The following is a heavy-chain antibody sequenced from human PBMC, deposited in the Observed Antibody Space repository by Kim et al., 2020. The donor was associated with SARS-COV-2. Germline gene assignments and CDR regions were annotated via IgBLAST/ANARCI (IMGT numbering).Heavy chain of an antibody. Sequence: GGSLRLSCAASGFTFDDYAMHWVRQAPGKGLEWVSGISWNSGSIGYADSVKGRFTISRDNAKNSLYLQMNSLRAEDTALYYCAKAQRVQLWSRLDAFDI. CDR1: GFTFDDYA. J-gene: IGHJ3*02. D-gene: IGHD5-18*01. CDR2: ISWNSGSI. V-gene: IGHV3-9*01. CDR3: AKAQRVQLWSRLDAFDI.